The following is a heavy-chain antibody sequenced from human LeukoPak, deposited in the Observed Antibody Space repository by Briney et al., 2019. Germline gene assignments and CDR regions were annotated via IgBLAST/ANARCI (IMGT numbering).Heavy chain of an antibody. J-gene: IGHJ4*02. CDR2: ISGSGGST. Sequence: GGSLRLSGAASGFTFSSYAMTWVRQAPGKGLEWVSAISGSGGSTYYADSVKGRFTISRDNSKNTLYLQMNSLRAEDTAVYYCAKGPRTGYSYGPFDDWGQGTLVTVSS. V-gene: IGHV3-23*01. CDR3: AKGPRTGYSYGPFDD. D-gene: IGHD5-18*01. CDR1: GFTFSSYA.